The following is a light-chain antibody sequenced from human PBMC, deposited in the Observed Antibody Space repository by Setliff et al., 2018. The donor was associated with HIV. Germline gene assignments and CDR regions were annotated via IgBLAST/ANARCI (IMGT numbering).Light chain of an antibody. Sequence: QSVLTQPPSASGTPGQRVTISCSGSSSNIGSNYVYWYQQLPGTAPKLLIYGNIDRPSGVPDRFSGSKSGTSVSLAITGLQAEDEADYYCQSYDSSLSDFVFGAGTKVTVL. CDR1: SSNIGSNY. V-gene: IGLV1-40*01. J-gene: IGLJ1*01. CDR3: QSYDSSLSDFV. CDR2: GNI.